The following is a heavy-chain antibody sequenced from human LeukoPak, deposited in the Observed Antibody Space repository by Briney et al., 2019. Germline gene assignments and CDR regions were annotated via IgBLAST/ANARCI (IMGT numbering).Heavy chain of an antibody. CDR3: ASRFTYYYGSGSYSEFDY. Sequence: ASVKVSCKASGYTFTGYYMHWVRQAPGQGLEWMGWINPNSGGTNYAQKFQGRVTMTRDTSISTAYMELSRLRSDDTAVYYCASRFTYYYGSGSYSEFDYWGQGTLVTVSS. CDR1: GYTFTGYY. CDR2: INPNSGGT. D-gene: IGHD3-10*01. V-gene: IGHV1-2*02. J-gene: IGHJ4*02.